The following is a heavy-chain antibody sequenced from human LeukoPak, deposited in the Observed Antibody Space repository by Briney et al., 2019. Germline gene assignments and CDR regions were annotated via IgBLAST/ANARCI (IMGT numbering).Heavy chain of an antibody. J-gene: IGHJ4*02. CDR3: ARVPPNYDILTGPPGRDFDS. CDR2: INHSGST. CDR1: DGSFSGYY. D-gene: IGHD3-9*01. Sequence: SETLSLTCAVYDGSFSGYYWSWIRQPPGKGLEWIGEINHSGSTNYNPSLKSRVTISVDTSKNQFSLKLSSVTAADTAVYYCARVPPNYDILTGPPGRDFDSWGQGTLVTVSS. V-gene: IGHV4-34*01.